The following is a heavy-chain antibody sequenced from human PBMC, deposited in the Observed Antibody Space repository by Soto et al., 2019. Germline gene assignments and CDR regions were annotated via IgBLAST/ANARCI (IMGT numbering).Heavy chain of an antibody. CDR3: TGDIVVVVAATHYYYYSMDV. CDR2: ISAYNGNT. J-gene: IGHJ6*02. D-gene: IGHD2-15*01. Sequence: ASVKVSCKTSGDTFTSYGISWVRQAPGQGLEWMGWISAYNGNTNYAQKLQGRVTMTTDTSTSTAYMELRSLRSDDTAVYYCTGDIVVVVAATHYYYYSMDVWG. V-gene: IGHV1-18*01. CDR1: GDTFTSYG.